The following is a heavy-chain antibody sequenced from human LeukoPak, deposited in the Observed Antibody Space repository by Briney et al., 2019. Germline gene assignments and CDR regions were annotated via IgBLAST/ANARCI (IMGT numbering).Heavy chain of an antibody. Sequence: SVKVSCKASGGTFSSYAISWVRQAPGQGLEWMGGIIPIFGTANYAQKFQGRVTITTDESTSTAYMELSSLRSEDTAVYYCARGGVRSNWNEQYNWFDPWGQGTLVTVSS. CDR3: ARGGVRSNWNEQYNWFDP. J-gene: IGHJ5*02. CDR2: IIPIFGTA. V-gene: IGHV1-69*05. CDR1: GGTFSSYA. D-gene: IGHD1-1*01.